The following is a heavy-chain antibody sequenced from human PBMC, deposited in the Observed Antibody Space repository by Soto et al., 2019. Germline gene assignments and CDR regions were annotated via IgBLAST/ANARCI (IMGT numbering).Heavy chain of an antibody. CDR3: AHRPSGWYLFDY. CDR1: GFSLSTSGLG. D-gene: IGHD6-19*01. CDR2: IYWNDDK. V-gene: IGHV2-5*01. J-gene: IGHJ4*02. Sequence: QITLKESGPTLVRPTQTLTLTCTFSGFSLSTSGLGVGWMRQPPGKALEWLALIYWNDDKRYSPSLKARLTNAKDTSKNQVVLTMTNMDPVDTATYSCAHRPSGWYLFDYWGQGTLVTVSS.